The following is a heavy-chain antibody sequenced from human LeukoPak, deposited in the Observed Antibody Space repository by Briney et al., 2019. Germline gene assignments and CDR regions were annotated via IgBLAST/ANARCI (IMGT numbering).Heavy chain of an antibody. CDR2: ISAYNGNT. J-gene: IGHJ4*02. Sequence: ASVKVSCKASGYTFTYYYIHWVRQAPGQGLEWMGWISAYNGNTNYAQKLQGRVTMTTDTSTSTAYMELRSLRSDDTAVYYCARTPSGLGYYDYVWGSYRINFDYWGQGTLVTVSS. CDR3: ARTPSGLGYYDYVWGSYRINFDY. CDR1: GYTFTYYY. D-gene: IGHD3-16*02. V-gene: IGHV1-18*04.